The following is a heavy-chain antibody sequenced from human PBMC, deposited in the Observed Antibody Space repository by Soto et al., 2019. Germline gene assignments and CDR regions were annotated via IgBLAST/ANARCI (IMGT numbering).Heavy chain of an antibody. Sequence: GGSLRLSCAASGFTFSDYWMNWVRQAPGKGLEWVSAISSSGANTYYADSVKGRFTVSRDNSKNTLYLQMDSLRAEDTAVYYFAKVGTNDILTGYFSTADYWGQGTLVTVSS. CDR3: AKVGTNDILTGYFSTADY. V-gene: IGHV3-23*01. CDR2: ISSSGANT. D-gene: IGHD3-9*01. CDR1: GFTFSDYW. J-gene: IGHJ4*02.